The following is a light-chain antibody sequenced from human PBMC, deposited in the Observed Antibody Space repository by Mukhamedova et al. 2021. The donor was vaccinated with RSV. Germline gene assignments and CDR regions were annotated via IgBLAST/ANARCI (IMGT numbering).Light chain of an antibody. CDR1: QSLTNNY. V-gene: IGKV3-20*01. Sequence: ATLSCRASQSLTNNYLAWYQQKPGQAPRLIIYVASRRATGIPDRFSGSGSGTDFTLTISRLEPEDFAAYYCQQYGSSQYTFGQG. J-gene: IGKJ2*01. CDR2: VAS. CDR3: QQYGSSQYT.